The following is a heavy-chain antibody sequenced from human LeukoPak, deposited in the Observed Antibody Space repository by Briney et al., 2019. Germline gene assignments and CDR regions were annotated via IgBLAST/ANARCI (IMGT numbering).Heavy chain of an antibody. CDR3: VKELEYFQH. V-gene: IGHV3-43*02. J-gene: IGHJ1*01. CDR2: ISGVGGST. Sequence: GGSLRLSCAASGFTFDDYAMHWVRQAPGKGLEWVSLISGVGGSTYYADSVKGRFTISRDNSKNSLYLQMNSLRTGDTALYYCVKELEYFQHWGQGTLVTVSS. CDR1: GFTFDDYA.